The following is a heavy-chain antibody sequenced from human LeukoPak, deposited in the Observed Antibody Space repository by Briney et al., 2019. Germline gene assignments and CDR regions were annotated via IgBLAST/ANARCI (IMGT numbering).Heavy chain of an antibody. CDR3: AKESGGDYGYFDY. V-gene: IGHV3-23*01. CDR1: GFTFSSYA. CDR2: IRSSGDNT. J-gene: IGHJ4*02. D-gene: IGHD4-17*01. Sequence: GGSLRPSCTASGFTFSSYAMTWVRQAPGKGLERVSTIRSSGDNTYYTDSVWGRFTVSRDNSKNTLYLQMNSLRAEDTAVYYCAKESGGDYGYFDYWGQGTLVTVSS.